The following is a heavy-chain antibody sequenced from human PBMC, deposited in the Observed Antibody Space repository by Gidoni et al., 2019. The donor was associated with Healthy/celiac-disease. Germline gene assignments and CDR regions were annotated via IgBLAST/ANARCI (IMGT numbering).Heavy chain of an antibody. Sequence: EVQRLESGGGLVQPGGSLRLPCAAYGFTFSSQAMSWVRPAPGKGLEWVSAISGSGGSTYYADSVKGRFTISRDNSKNTLYLQMNSLRAEDTAVYYCAKDGYSSSWYYYYMDVWGKGTTVTVSS. CDR1: GFTFSSQA. V-gene: IGHV3-23*01. CDR3: AKDGYSSSWYYYYMDV. CDR2: ISGSGGST. J-gene: IGHJ6*03. D-gene: IGHD6-13*01.